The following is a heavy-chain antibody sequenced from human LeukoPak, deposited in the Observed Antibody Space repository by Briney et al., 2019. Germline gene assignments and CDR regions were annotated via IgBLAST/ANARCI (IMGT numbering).Heavy chain of an antibody. D-gene: IGHD5/OR15-5a*01. J-gene: IGHJ5*02. CDR2: IYYSGST. CDR3: ARGLNWFDP. V-gene: IGHV4-39*07. Sequence: SETLSLTCTVPGGSISSSSYYWGWIRQPPGKGLEWIGSIYYSGSTYYNPSLKSRVTISVDTSKNQFSLKLSSVTAADTAVYYCARGLNWFDPWGQGTLVTVSS. CDR1: GGSISSSSYY.